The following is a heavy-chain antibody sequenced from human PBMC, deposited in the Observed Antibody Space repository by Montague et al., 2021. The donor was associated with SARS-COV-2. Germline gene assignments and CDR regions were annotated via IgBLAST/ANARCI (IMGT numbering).Heavy chain of an antibody. CDR3: ARGPLWSAAPDY. D-gene: IGHD3-3*01. J-gene: IGHJ4*02. CDR2: IYYSGKT. CDR1: GGSISTYY. V-gene: IGHV4-59*01. Sequence: SETLSLTCTLSGGSISTYYWNWIRQPPGKGLEWIGYIYYSGKTYYNPSLKSRATISVETSKNQFSLSLTSVTAADTAVYYCARGPLWSAAPDYWGQGILVTVSS.